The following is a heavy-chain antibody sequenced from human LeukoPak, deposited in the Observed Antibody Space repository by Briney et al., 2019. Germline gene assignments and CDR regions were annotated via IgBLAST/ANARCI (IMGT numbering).Heavy chain of an antibody. D-gene: IGHD3-22*01. Sequence: SQTLSLTCAISGDSVSSNSAAWNWIRQSPSRGLEWLGRTYYRSKWYNDYAVSVKSRITIKPDTYKNQFSLQLNSVTPEDTAVYYCARGPDYYDSSGYFDYWGQGTLVTVSS. CDR3: ARGPDYYDSSGYFDY. CDR2: TYYRSKWYN. J-gene: IGHJ4*02. CDR1: GDSVSSNSAA. V-gene: IGHV6-1*01.